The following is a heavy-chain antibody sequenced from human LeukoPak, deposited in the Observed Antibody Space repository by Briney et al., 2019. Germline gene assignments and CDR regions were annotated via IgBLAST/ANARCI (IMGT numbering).Heavy chain of an antibody. V-gene: IGHV3-23*01. Sequence: GGSLRLSCAASGLTFSNYAMSWVRQAPGKGLEWVSTISSGADTTYYADSVKGRFAISRDNSKNTLYLQMNSLRAEDTAVYYCAKPGGGTYFTHNCFHPWGQGTLVTVSS. CDR2: ISSGADTT. D-gene: IGHD1-26*01. CDR1: GLTFSNYA. J-gene: IGHJ5*02. CDR3: AKPGGGTYFTHNCFHP.